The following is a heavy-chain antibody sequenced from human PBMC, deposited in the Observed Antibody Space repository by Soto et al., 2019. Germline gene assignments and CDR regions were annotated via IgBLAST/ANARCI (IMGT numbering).Heavy chain of an antibody. V-gene: IGHV4-59*08. CDR2: IYYKGTT. CDR1: GGSLDNYY. CDR3: ARLGDYHQSLGT. J-gene: IGHJ5*02. D-gene: IGHD2-21*01. Sequence: SQTLSLTCSVSGGSLDNYYWTWIRQPPGKGLEFIGYIYYKGTTTYNPSLKSRVAISIDTSKNQFSLQLTSVIAADTAIYYCARLGDYHQSLGTLGRGTLVTVSS.